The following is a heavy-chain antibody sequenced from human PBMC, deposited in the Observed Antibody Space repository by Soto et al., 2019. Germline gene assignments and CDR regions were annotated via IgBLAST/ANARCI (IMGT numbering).Heavy chain of an antibody. CDR1: GFTFSSYA. CDR3: AKDLYGDLLHYYYYGMDV. CDR2: ITCDGSSK. J-gene: IGHJ6*02. D-gene: IGHD4-17*01. Sequence: PGGSLRLSCAASGFTFSSYAMTLVRQAPGKGLEWVAVITCDGSSKYYADSVKGRFTISRDNSKNTLYLQMNSLRAEDTAVYYCAKDLYGDLLHYYYYGMDVWGQGTTVTVSS. V-gene: IGHV3-30*18.